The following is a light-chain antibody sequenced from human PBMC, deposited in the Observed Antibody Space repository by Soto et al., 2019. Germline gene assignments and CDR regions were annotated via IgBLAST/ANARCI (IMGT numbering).Light chain of an antibody. V-gene: IGLV1-47*01. CDR1: SSNIGSNY. CDR2: RTN. Sequence: QSVLTQPPSASGTPGQRVTISCSGSSSNIGSNYVFWYQQLPGTAPKLLIYRTNQRPSGVPDRFSGSKSDTSASLAISGLRSEDEADYYCAAWDDSLSAYVFGTGTKVTVL. J-gene: IGLJ1*01. CDR3: AAWDDSLSAYV.